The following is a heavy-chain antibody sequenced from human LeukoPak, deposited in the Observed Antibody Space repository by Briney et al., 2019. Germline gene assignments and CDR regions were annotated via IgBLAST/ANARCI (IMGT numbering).Heavy chain of an antibody. V-gene: IGHV1-46*01. Sequence: ASVKVSCKASGYTFTSNYIHWVRQAPGQGLEWLGVINPSGGSTTYAQKFQGRVTMTRDTSTSTVYVDLYSLRSEDTAVYYCARGGCSSISCEGDYWGQGTLVTVSS. CDR2: INPSGGST. J-gene: IGHJ4*02. CDR1: GYTFTSNY. CDR3: ARGGCSSISCEGDY. D-gene: IGHD2-2*01.